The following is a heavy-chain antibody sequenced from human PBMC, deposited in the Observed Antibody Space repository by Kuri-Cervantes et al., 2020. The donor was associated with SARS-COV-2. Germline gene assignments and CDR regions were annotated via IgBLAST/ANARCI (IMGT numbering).Heavy chain of an antibody. CDR3: VRDCIISSCSNAGKY. CDR2: ISYDGGRT. D-gene: IGHD6-13*01. CDR1: GFTFSDYW. J-gene: IGHJ4*02. V-gene: IGHV3-74*03. Sequence: GESLKISCAASGFTFSDYWMHWVRQAPGKGPMWVSRISYDGGRTMYADSVRGRFTISRDNAKNTLFLQMNSLRLEDTAVYYCVRDCIISSCSNAGKYWGQGTLVTVSS.